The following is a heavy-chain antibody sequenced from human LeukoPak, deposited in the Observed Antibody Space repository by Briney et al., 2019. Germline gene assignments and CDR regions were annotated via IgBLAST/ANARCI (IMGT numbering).Heavy chain of an antibody. J-gene: IGHJ4*02. D-gene: IGHD3-22*01. CDR2: ISSSSSTI. Sequence: GGSLRLSCAASGFTFSSYSMNWVRQAPGKGLEWVSYISSSSSTIYYADSVKGRFTISRDNAKNSLYLQMNSLRAEDTAVYYCARDRNYYDSSGYPYWGQGTLVTVSS. CDR1: GFTFSSYS. CDR3: ARDRNYYDSSGYPY. V-gene: IGHV3-48*04.